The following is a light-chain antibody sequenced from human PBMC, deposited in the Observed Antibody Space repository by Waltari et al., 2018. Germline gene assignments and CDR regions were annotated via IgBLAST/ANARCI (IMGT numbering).Light chain of an antibody. CDR3: QQDYRGRT. V-gene: IGKV4-1*01. J-gene: IGKJ1*01. CDR1: QSVLYNYNDKNY. Sequence: DIVMTQSPDSLAVSLGERATINCKSSQSVLYNYNDKNYLAWYKQKPGQPPKLLSYCASTRVAGVSARFSVSGSGTDFTLTISSLQAEDVAVYYCQQDYRGRTFGQWTKVEIK. CDR2: CAS.